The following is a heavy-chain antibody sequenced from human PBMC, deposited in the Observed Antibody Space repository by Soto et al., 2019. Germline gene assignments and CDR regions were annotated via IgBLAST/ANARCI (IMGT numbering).Heavy chain of an antibody. CDR1: GGSISSSSYY. J-gene: IGHJ4*02. CDR3: ARHKMTTVTTTLFDY. Sequence: SETLSLTCTVSGGSISSSSYYWGWIRQPPGKGLEWIGSIYYSGSTYYTPSLKIRITISADTSKNQFSLKRRSVTAADTAVYYCARHKMTTVTTTLFDYWGQGTLVTVSS. V-gene: IGHV4-39*01. D-gene: IGHD4-17*01. CDR2: IYYSGST.